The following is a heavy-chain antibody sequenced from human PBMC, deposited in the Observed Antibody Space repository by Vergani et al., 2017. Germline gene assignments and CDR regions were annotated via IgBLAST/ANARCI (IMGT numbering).Heavy chain of an antibody. CDR2: ISSSGSTI. CDR1: GFTFSSYD. Sequence: EVQLVESGGGLVQPGGSLRLSCAASGFTFSSYDMNWVRQAPGKGLEWVSYISSSGSTIYYADSVKGRFTISRDNAKNSLYLQMNSLRAEDTAVYYCASGGHGDAFDIWGQGTMVTVSS. V-gene: IGHV3-48*03. D-gene: IGHD3-16*01. J-gene: IGHJ3*02. CDR3: ASGGHGDAFDI.